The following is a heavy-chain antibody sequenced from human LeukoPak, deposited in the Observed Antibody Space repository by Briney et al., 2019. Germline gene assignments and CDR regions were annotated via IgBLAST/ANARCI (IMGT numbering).Heavy chain of an antibody. V-gene: IGHV3-30*04. CDR2: TSNDGRSK. CDR3: AGETSGVTGTTSFDY. CDR1: GFTFSNDI. Sequence: GGSLRLSCAASGFTFSNDIFHWVRQAPGKGLEWVAVTSNDGRSKFYADSVKGRFTISRDDSNNMLYLQMNSLRAEDTAIYYCAGETSGVTGTTSFDYWGQGTLDTVSS. J-gene: IGHJ4*02. D-gene: IGHD1/OR15-1a*01.